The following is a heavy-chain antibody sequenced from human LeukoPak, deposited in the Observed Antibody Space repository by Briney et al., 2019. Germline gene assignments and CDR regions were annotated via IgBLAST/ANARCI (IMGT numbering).Heavy chain of an antibody. V-gene: IGHV3-30*02. J-gene: IGHJ4*02. CDR3: ARDVSQDIVVVTNDY. D-gene: IGHD2-2*01. Sequence: PGGSLRLSCAASGFTFSSYGMYWVRQAPGKGLEWVAFTRYDGSNKYYADSVKGRFTTSRDNSKNTLYLKMNSLRAEDTAVYYCARDVSQDIVVVTNDYWGQGTLVTVSS. CDR2: TRYDGSNK. CDR1: GFTFSSYG.